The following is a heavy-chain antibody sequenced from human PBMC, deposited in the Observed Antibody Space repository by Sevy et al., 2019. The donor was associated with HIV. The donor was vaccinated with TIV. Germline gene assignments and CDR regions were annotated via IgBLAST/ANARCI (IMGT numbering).Heavy chain of an antibody. CDR1: GFTFSRYA. D-gene: IGHD2-8*01. Sequence: GGSLRLSCAASGFTFSRYAMNWLRQAPGKGLEWVSTISGSGSSTYYADSVKGRFTISRDNAKNTLDLQMNSLRAEDTAAYYCAKARGGIVLMVYGFAFDIWGQGTMVTVSS. CDR2: ISGSGSST. V-gene: IGHV3-23*01. CDR3: AKARGGIVLMVYGFAFDI. J-gene: IGHJ3*02.